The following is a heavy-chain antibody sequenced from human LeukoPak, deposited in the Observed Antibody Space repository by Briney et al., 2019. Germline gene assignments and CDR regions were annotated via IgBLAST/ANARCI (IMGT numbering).Heavy chain of an antibody. Sequence: PSETLSLTCTVSGGSISSYYWSWIRQPAGKGLEWIGRIYTSGSTNYNPSLKSRVTMSVDTSKNQFSLKLSSVTAADTAVYYCAKAWGPWYPRDAYFQHWGQGTLVTVSS. D-gene: IGHD3-16*01. CDR3: AKAWGPWYPRDAYFQH. J-gene: IGHJ1*01. V-gene: IGHV4-4*07. CDR1: GGSISSYY. CDR2: IYTSGST.